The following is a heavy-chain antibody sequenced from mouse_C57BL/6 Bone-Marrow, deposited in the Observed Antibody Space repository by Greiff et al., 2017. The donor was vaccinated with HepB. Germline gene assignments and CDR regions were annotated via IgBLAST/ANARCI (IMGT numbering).Heavy chain of an antibody. CDR2: IYPGDGDT. Sequence: QVQLQQSGPELVKPGASVKISCKASGYAFSSSWMNWVKQRPGKGLEWIGRIYPGDGDTNYNGKFKGKATLTADKSSSTAYMQLSSLTSEDSAVYFCARERDYYGSREVDYWCQGTTLTVSS. D-gene: IGHD1-1*01. J-gene: IGHJ2*01. V-gene: IGHV1-82*01. CDR1: GYAFSSSW. CDR3: ARERDYYGSREVDY.